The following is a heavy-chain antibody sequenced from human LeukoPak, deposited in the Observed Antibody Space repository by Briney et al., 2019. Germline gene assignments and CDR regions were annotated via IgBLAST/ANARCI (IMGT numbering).Heavy chain of an antibody. CDR1: GFTFSNYW. CDR2: IKQDGSEK. Sequence: PGGSLRLSCAASGFTFSNYWMSWVRQAPGKGLEWVANIKQDGSEKYYVDSVKGRFIISRDNAKNSLYLQMSNLRAEDTAVYFCARGGGLDVWGQGATVTVSS. V-gene: IGHV3-7*03. D-gene: IGHD3-16*01. CDR3: ARGGGLDV. J-gene: IGHJ6*02.